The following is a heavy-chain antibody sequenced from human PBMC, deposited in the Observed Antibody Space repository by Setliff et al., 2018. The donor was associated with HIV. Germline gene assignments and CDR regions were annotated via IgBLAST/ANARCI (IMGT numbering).Heavy chain of an antibody. CDR3: ARDYHDCWSGYPQSFNY. CDR2: FDPEDGET. V-gene: IGHV1-24*01. Sequence: ASVKVSCKVSGYPLTDFSIHWVRQAPGKGLEWMGGFDPEDGETIYAQKFQGRVIMTTDTATSTAYMELRSLRSDDTAVYFCARDYHDCWSGYPQSFNYWGQGTLVTVSS. D-gene: IGHD3-3*01. CDR1: GYPLTDFS. J-gene: IGHJ4*02.